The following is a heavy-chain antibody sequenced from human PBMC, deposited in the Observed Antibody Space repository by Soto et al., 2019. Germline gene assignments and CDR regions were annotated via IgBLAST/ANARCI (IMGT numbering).Heavy chain of an antibody. V-gene: IGHV1-46*01. D-gene: IGHD3-3*01. CDR2: INPSGGST. CDR3: ARDNRPYDFWSGYGGWYYYYGMDV. J-gene: IGHJ6*02. Sequence: ASVKVSCKASGYTFTSYYMHWVRQAPGQGPEWMGIINPSGGSTSYAQKFQGRVTMTRDTSTSTVYMELSSLRSEDTAVYYCARDNRPYDFWSGYGGWYYYYGMDVWGQGTTVTVSS. CDR1: GYTFTSYY.